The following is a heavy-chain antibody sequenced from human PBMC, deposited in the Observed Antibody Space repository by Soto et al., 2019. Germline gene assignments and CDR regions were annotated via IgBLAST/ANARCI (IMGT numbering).Heavy chain of an antibody. J-gene: IGHJ6*03. V-gene: IGHV3-20*01. CDR3: ARVVNKETGRNYYYYYMDV. D-gene: IGHD2-21*01. Sequence: GGSLRLSCAASGSTFDDYGMSWVRQAPGKGLEWVSGINWNGGSTGYADSVKGRFTISRDNAKNSLYLQMNSLRAEDTALYHCARVVNKETGRNYYYYYMDVWGKGTTVTVSS. CDR1: GSTFDDYG. CDR2: INWNGGST.